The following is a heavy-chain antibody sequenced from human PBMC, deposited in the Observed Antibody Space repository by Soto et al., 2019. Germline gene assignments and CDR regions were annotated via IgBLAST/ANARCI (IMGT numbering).Heavy chain of an antibody. J-gene: IGHJ5*02. CDR1: GFSFKDYY. CDR2: STSSGGNA. CDR3: ASDMYINYVNYFAL. V-gene: IGHV3-11*01. D-gene: IGHD3-16*01. Sequence: GGSLRLSGAASGFSFKDYYMTWMRQTPEKGLEWISTSTSSGGNAYYAASVKGRVTISRDNAHNSLYLQMSGLRAEDTALYYCASDMYINYVNYFALWGQGTLVPVSS.